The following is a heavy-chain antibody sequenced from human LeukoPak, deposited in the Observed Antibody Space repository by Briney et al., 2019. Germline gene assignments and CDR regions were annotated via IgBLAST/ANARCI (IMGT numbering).Heavy chain of an antibody. CDR3: ARDLSSSWYSLAY. D-gene: IGHD2-15*01. Sequence: GGSLRLSCAASGFTFSSYSMSWVRQAPGKGLEWVSGTNWDGGAYNYGASVKGRFIISRDNARNSLYLEMNSLRVEDTAVYFCARDLSSSWYSLAYWGQGILVTVSS. CDR1: GFTFSSYS. V-gene: IGHV3-20*04. J-gene: IGHJ4*02. CDR2: TNWDGGAY.